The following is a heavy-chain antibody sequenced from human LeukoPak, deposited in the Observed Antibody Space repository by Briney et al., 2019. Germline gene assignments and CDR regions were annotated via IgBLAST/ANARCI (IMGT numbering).Heavy chain of an antibody. V-gene: IGHV4-38-2*02. Sequence: SETLSLTCTVSGYSIRNGYYWGWIRQPPGKGLEWIGSVYHSGITYCNSSLKSRVTISIDTSKNQFSLKLSSVTAADTAVYYCASTVTTLGYYFDYWGQGTLVTVSS. CDR2: VYHSGIT. J-gene: IGHJ4*02. D-gene: IGHD4-11*01. CDR1: GYSIRNGYY. CDR3: ASTVTTLGYYFDY.